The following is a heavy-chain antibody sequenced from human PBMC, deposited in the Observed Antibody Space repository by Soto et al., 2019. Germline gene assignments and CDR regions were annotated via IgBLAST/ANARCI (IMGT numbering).Heavy chain of an antibody. Sequence: GSLRLSCAASGFTFSSYAMSWVRQAPGKGLEWVSAISGSGGSTYYADSVKGRFTISRDNSKNTLYLQMNSLRAEDTAVYYCAKDQTGGYYYYYGMDVWGQGTTVTVSS. V-gene: IGHV3-23*01. D-gene: IGHD3-16*01. CDR1: GFTFSSYA. J-gene: IGHJ6*02. CDR3: AKDQTGGYYYYYGMDV. CDR2: ISGSGGST.